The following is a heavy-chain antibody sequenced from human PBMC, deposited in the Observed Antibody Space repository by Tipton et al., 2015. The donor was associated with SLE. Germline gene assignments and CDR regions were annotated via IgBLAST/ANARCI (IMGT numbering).Heavy chain of an antibody. D-gene: IGHD1-26*01. CDR1: RFAFSTYA. Sequence: SLRLSCVASRFAFSTYALTWVRQAPGKGLEWVSVISWDGATTYYADSVKGRFTISRDNRKESLYLQMNSLTTDDSALYYCVRDEGLSASGGPDFWGQGTLVTVSS. J-gene: IGHJ4*02. V-gene: IGHV3-43*01. CDR3: VRDEGLSASGGPDF. CDR2: ISWDGATT.